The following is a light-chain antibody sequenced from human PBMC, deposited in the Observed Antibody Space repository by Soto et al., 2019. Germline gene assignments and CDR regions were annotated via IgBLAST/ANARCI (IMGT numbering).Light chain of an antibody. CDR2: GTS. CDR3: QQYGSSSWT. CDR1: QSVSSSY. J-gene: IGKJ1*01. V-gene: IGKV3-20*01. Sequence: EVVLTQSPGTLSLSPGERDTLSCRARQSVSSSYLAWYQQKPGQAPRLLIYGTSSRATGIPDRFSVSGSGTDFTLTISRLEPEDFAVYYWQQYGSSSWTFGQGAKVEIK.